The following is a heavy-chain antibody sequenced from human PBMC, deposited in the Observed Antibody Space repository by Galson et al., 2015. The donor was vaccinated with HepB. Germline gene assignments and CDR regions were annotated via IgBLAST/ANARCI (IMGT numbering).Heavy chain of an antibody. CDR2: ISAYNGNT. Sequence: SVKVSCKASGYTFTNYGISWVRQAPGQGLQWMGWISAYNGNTHYAQKLQGSVTMTTDPSTSTAYMELRSLRSDDTAVYYCARGDWGWGGFDDWGQGTLVTVSS. CDR1: GYTFTNYG. V-gene: IGHV1-18*01. D-gene: IGHD7-27*01. J-gene: IGHJ4*02. CDR3: ARGDWGWGGFDD.